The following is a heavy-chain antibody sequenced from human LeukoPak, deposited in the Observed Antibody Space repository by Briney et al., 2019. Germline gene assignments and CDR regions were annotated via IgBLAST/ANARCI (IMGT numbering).Heavy chain of an antibody. V-gene: IGHV4-59*01. J-gene: IGHJ3*02. CDR1: GGSISSYY. D-gene: IGHD3-10*01. CDR2: IYYSGST. CDR3: ARESSGIPGAFDI. Sequence: PSETLSLTCTVSGGSISSYYWSWIRQPPGKGLEWIGYIYYSGSTNYNPSLKSRVTISVDTSKNQFPLKLSSVTAADTAVYYCARESSGIPGAFDIWGQGTMVTVSS.